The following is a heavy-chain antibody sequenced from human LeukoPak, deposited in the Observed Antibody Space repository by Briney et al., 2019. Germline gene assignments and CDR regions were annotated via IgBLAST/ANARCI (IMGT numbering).Heavy chain of an antibody. CDR2: INPNSGGT. CDR3: ARFSRGWNYYYYMDV. V-gene: IGHV1-2*02. CDR1: GYTFTGYY. D-gene: IGHD6-19*01. Sequence: ASVKVSCKASGYTFTGYYMHWVRQAPGQGLEWMGWINPNSGGTNYAQKFQGRVTMTRDTSISTAYMELSRLRSDDTAVYYCARFSRGWNYYYYMDVWGKGTTVTISS. J-gene: IGHJ6*03.